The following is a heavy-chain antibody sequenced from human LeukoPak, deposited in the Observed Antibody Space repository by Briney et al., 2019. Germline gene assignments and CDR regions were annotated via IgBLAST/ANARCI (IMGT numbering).Heavy chain of an antibody. CDR3: ARDNGDYGGHFDY. V-gene: IGHV4-59*12. D-gene: IGHD4-23*01. Sequence: TSETLSLTCTVSGGSINGYFWNWIRQPPGKGLEWIGYIYYSGSTNYNPSLKSRVTMSLDTSKNQFSLKLSSVTAADTAVYYCARDNGDYGGHFDYWGQGTLVTVSS. CDR1: GGSINGYF. J-gene: IGHJ4*02. CDR2: IYYSGST.